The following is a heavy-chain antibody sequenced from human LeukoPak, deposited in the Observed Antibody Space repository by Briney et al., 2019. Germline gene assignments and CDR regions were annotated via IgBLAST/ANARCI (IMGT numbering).Heavy chain of an antibody. CDR1: GYTFTSYG. CDR3: ARGSDSSGANRVGYFGY. CDR2: ISAYNGNT. Sequence: ASVKVSCKASGYTFTSYGISWVRQAPGQGLEWMGWISAYNGNTNYAQKLQGRGTMTTDTSTSTAYMELRSLRSDDTAVYYCARGSDSSGANRVGYFGYWGQGTLVTVSS. J-gene: IGHJ4*02. D-gene: IGHD6-19*01. V-gene: IGHV1-18*01.